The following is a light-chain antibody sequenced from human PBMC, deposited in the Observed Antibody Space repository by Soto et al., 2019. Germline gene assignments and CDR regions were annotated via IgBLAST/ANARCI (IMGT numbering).Light chain of an antibody. CDR2: AAS. CDR3: QQYYSLCT. V-gene: IGKV1-5*03. Sequence: DIQMTQSPSFLSASLGDRVTIACRASRSVDKWLAWYHQKPGKAPRLLIYAASTLESGVPSRFGGSGSGTVFDLSMNTLQGYDVVKLQCQQYYSLCTFGRETNVD. CDR1: RSVDKW. J-gene: IGKJ3*01.